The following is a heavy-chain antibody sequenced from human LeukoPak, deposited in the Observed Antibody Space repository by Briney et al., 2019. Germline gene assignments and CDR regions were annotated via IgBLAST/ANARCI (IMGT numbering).Heavy chain of an antibody. D-gene: IGHD3-10*01. CDR1: GGSISSSSYY. J-gene: IGHJ3*02. V-gene: IGHV4-39*07. Sequence: SETLSLTCTVSGGSISSSSYYWGWIRQPPGKGLEWIGSIYYSGSTYYNPSLKSRVTISADTSKNQFSLKLTSVTAADTAVYYCARVRGAVALLDAFEIWGPGTVVTVSS. CDR3: ARVRGAVALLDAFEI. CDR2: IYYSGST.